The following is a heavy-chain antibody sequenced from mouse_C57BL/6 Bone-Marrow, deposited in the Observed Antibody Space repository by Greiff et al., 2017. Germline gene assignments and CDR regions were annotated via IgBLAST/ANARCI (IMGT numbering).Heavy chain of an antibody. V-gene: IGHV2-3*01. CDR2: IRGDGST. Sequence: QVQLKESGPGLVAPSQSLSITCTVSGFSLTSYGVSWVRQPPGKGLEWLGVIRGDGSTNYHSALISKMSLRKDNSKSQVFLKLNRLQSDDTATYYCAVRQAWLAYWGQGTLVTVSA. CDR1: GFSLTSYG. CDR3: AVRQAWLAY. J-gene: IGHJ3*01.